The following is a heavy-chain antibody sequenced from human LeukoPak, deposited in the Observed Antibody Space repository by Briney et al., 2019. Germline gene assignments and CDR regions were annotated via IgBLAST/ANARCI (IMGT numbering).Heavy chain of an antibody. CDR2: INHDGSKT. J-gene: IGHJ3*02. Sequence: GGSLRLPCGGSEFTFTTSWMTWVRQAPEKGLEGVANINHDGSKTSYADSVKGRFSISRDNTRNSLYLQMNSLSVEDTAVYFCARDRSPIVGGATYDAFDIWGQGTKVTVSS. D-gene: IGHD1-26*01. CDR3: ARDRSPIVGGATYDAFDI. CDR1: EFTFTTSW. V-gene: IGHV3-7*01.